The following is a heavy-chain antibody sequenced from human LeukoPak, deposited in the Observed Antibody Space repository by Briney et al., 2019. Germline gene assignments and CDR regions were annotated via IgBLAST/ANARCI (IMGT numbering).Heavy chain of an antibody. V-gene: IGHV3-33*01. D-gene: IGHD6-19*01. Sequence: PGTSLRLSCAAPGFTFRRYGMHWVRQAPGKGLEWVAVITYDGSNQYYADSVKGRFSISRGNSKNTLYLQLNGLRAEDTAVYYCVRELWTVTGDKMLDYWGQGTLVTVSS. CDR2: ITYDGSNQ. CDR1: GFTFRRYG. J-gene: IGHJ4*02. CDR3: VRELWTVTGDKMLDY.